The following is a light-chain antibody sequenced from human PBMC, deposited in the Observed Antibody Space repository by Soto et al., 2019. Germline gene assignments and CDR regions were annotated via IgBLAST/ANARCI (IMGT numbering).Light chain of an antibody. CDR2: AAS. Sequence: DITMTQSPSSLSASVGDRVTITCRASQGIAKDLAWYQQKPGKVPKLLIYAASTLQSGVPSRFSGSGSGTDFTLTSSSLQPEDFATYYCQKYNSAPLTFGGGTQVEIK. V-gene: IGKV1-27*01. CDR3: QKYNSAPLT. CDR1: QGIAKD. J-gene: IGKJ4*01.